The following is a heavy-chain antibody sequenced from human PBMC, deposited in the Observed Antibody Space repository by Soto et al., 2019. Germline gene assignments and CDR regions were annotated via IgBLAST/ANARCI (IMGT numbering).Heavy chain of an antibody. Sequence: QVQLQESGPGLVKPSQTLSLTCTVSGGSISSGGYYWSWIRQHPGKGLEWIGYIYYSGSTYYNPALKSRVTISVETSKNQFSLKLSSVTASDTAVYYCARRTGSGRGYSCYDRRNNCFAPCGQGTLITVSS. CDR1: GGSISSGGYY. J-gene: IGHJ5*02. CDR3: ARRTGSGRGYSCYDRRNNCFAP. V-gene: IGHV4-31*03. CDR2: IYYSGST. D-gene: IGHD5-12*01.